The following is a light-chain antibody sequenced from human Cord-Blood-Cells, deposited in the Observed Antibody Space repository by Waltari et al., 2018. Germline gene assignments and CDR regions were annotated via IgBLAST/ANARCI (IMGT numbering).Light chain of an antibody. CDR3: CSYAGRDVV. CDR2: EVS. CDR1: SSDVGRYNL. Sequence: QSALTQPASVSGSPGQSITISCTGTSSDVGRYNLVSWYQQHPGKAPKLMINEVSKRPSGVANRFSGSKSGNTASLTISGLQAEDEADYYCCSYAGRDVVFGGGTKLTVL. J-gene: IGLJ2*01. V-gene: IGLV2-23*02.